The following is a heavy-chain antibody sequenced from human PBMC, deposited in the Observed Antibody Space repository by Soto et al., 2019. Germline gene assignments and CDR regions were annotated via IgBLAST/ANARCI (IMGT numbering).Heavy chain of an antibody. Sequence: QVTLKESGPVLVKPTEPLTLTCTVSGFSLSNARMGVSWIRQPPGKALEWLAHIFSNDEKSYSTSLKSRLTISKDTSKSQVVLTMTNMDPVDTATYYCARIIAVAGTTCFDYWGQGTLVTVSS. CDR1: GFSLSNARMG. CDR3: ARIIAVAGTTCFDY. D-gene: IGHD6-19*01. V-gene: IGHV2-26*01. J-gene: IGHJ4*02. CDR2: IFSNDEK.